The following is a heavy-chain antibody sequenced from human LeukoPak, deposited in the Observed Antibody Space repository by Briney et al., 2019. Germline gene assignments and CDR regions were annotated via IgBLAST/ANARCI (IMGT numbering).Heavy chain of an antibody. CDR3: ARGGEDIVAATFYYGMDV. CDR1: GGSFSGYY. V-gene: IGHV4-34*01. CDR2: INHSGST. J-gene: IGHJ6*02. D-gene: IGHD1-26*01. Sequence: SETLSLTCAVYGGSFSGYYWSWIRQPPGKGLEWIGEINHSGSTNYNPSLKSRVTISADTSKNQFSLKLSSVTAADTAVYYCARGGEDIVAATFYYGMDVWGQGTTVTVSS.